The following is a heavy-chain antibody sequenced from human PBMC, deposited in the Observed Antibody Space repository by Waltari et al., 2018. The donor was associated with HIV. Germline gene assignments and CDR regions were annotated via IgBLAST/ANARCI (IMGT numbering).Heavy chain of an antibody. V-gene: IGHV3-23*04. J-gene: IGHJ4*02. D-gene: IGHD3-22*01. Sequence: EVQLVEAGGGLVKPGGFTILPWAAYGVTFPHQSLNWVRQAPGKGLELVSAISGSGGSTYYADSVKGRFTISRDNSKNTLYLQMNSLRAEDTALYYCAKDDSTGSSGYYPFHYWGQGTLITVSS. CDR3: AKDDSTGSSGYYPFHY. CDR1: GVTFPHQS. CDR2: ISGSGGST.